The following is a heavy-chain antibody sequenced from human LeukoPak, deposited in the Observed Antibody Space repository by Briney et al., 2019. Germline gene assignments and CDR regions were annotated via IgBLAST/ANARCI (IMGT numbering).Heavy chain of an antibody. CDR1: GGSFSGYY. CDR2: INHSGST. D-gene: IGHD4-17*01. V-gene: IGHV4-34*01. Sequence: SETLSLTCAVYGGSFSGYYWSWIRQPPGKGLEWIGEINHSGSTNYNPSLKSRVTISVDTSKNQFSLKLSSVTAADTAVYYCARDDLMTTVTTGGYWGQGTLVTVSS. CDR3: ARDDLMTTVTTGGY. J-gene: IGHJ4*02.